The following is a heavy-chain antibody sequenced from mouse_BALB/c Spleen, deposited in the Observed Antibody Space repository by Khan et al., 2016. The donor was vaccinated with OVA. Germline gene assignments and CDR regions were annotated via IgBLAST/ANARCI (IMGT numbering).Heavy chain of an antibody. Sequence: EVELVESGGGLVKPGGSLKLSCAASGFTFSDYYMYWVRQTPEKRLEWVATISDVGSYNYYTDSVKGRFTISRDDVKNNLYLQMSSLKSEDTAMYYCARGYYGDPFAYWGQGTLVTVSA. V-gene: IGHV5-4*02. D-gene: IGHD2-13*01. CDR2: ISDVGSYN. CDR3: ARGYYGDPFAY. CDR1: GFTFSDYY. J-gene: IGHJ3*01.